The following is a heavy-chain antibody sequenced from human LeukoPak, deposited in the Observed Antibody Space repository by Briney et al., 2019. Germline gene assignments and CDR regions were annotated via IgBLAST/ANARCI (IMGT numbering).Heavy chain of an antibody. CDR1: GYTFTGYY. D-gene: IGHD3-10*01. CDR3: ASWAYGSGSSNYGMDV. CDR2: INPNSGGT. J-gene: IGHJ6*02. V-gene: IGHV1-2*02. Sequence: ASVKVSCKASGYTFTGYYMHWVRQAPGQGLEWMGWINPNSGGTNYAQKFQGRVIMTRDTSISTAYMELSRLRSDDTAVYYCASWAYGSGSSNYGMDVWGQGTTVTVSS.